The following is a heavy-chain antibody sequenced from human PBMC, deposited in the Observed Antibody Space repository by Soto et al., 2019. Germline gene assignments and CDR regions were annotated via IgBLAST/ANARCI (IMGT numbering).Heavy chain of an antibody. CDR3: VRDMLLWRLDS. J-gene: IGHJ4*02. V-gene: IGHV3-74*03. D-gene: IGHD2-21*01. Sequence: EVQLVESGGGLVQPGESLRLSCAASGLTFRSYWMHWVRQAPGKGLVWVSRMNTDGSVAMYVDSVKGRFTISRDNAKNTRYLHMNRLRAEETAVYYCVRDMLLWRLDSWGKGTLVTVSS. CDR1: GLTFRSYW. CDR2: MNTDGSVA.